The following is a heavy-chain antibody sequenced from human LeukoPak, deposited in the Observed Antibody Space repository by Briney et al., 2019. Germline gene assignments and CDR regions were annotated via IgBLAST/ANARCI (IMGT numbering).Heavy chain of an antibody. J-gene: IGHJ4*02. V-gene: IGHV3-21*01. CDR1: GFTFSSYS. Sequence: PGGSLRLSCAASGFTFSSYSMNWVRQAPGKGLEWVSSISSSSSYIYYADSVRGRFTISRDNAKNSLYLQMSSLRAEDTAVYYCAKDTVLRRYYYDSSGYPDYWGQGTLVTVSS. D-gene: IGHD3-22*01. CDR2: ISSSSSYI. CDR3: AKDTVLRRYYYDSSGYPDY.